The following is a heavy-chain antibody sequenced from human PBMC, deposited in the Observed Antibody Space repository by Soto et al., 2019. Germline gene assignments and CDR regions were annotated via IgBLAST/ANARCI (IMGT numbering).Heavy chain of an antibody. Sequence: EVQILESGGGLVQPGGSLRLSCSASGVDFSSYAISWVRQAPGKGLDWVSSITDTGDSTYYSDSVKGRFTVSRDNSKNTLFLQMNSLIVEDTAIYYCAKDAAGRVAARFEHWGQGSLVTVSS. D-gene: IGHD2-15*01. CDR1: GVDFSSYA. CDR2: ITDTGDST. CDR3: AKDAAGRVAARFEH. J-gene: IGHJ4*02. V-gene: IGHV3-23*01.